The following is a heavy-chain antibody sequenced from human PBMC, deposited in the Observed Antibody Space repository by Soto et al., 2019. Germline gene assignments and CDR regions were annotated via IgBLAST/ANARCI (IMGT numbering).Heavy chain of an antibody. V-gene: IGHV3-30*03. J-gene: IGHJ6*01. CDR2: ISYDGSNK. CDR3: AMPLGQLHPNYYYGLDI. D-gene: IGHD6-6*01. CDR1: VERVCSSG. Sequence: PSGSTKIGCAACVERVCSSGMAGVLKDQGKGLEWVAVISYDGSNKYYAYSVKGRFTISRDNSKNTLYLQMNSLRAEDTAVYYCAMPLGQLHPNYYYGLDISGQAPTVT.